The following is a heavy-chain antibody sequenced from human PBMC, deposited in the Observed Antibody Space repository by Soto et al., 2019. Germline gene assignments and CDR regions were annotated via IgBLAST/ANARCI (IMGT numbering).Heavy chain of an antibody. CDR2: ISSSSSYI. Sequence: DVQLVESGGGLVKPGGSLRLSCAASGFTFSSYSMNWVRQAPGKGLEWVSSISSSSSYIYYADSVKGRFTISRDNAKNSLYLQMNSLRAEDTAVYYCATGGIAVAGTWWFDPWGQGTLVTVSS. J-gene: IGHJ5*02. D-gene: IGHD6-19*01. V-gene: IGHV3-21*01. CDR3: ATGGIAVAGTWWFDP. CDR1: GFTFSSYS.